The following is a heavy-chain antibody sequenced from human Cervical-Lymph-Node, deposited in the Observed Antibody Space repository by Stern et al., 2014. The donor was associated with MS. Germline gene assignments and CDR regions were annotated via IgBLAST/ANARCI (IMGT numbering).Heavy chain of an antibody. D-gene: IGHD3-10*01. CDR3: VKRGITEVRGARLGDY. V-gene: IGHV3-30*18. CDR1: GFTFSSYG. CDR2: ISYDGSDT. Sequence: VQLVESGGGVVQPGRSLRLTCTVSGFTFSSYGMHWVRQAPGKGLEWVSVISYDGSDTYYAESVKGRFTISRDNTKNTLYLEMRRLRREDTAVYYCVKRGITEVRGARLGDYWGPGTLVIVSS. J-gene: IGHJ4*02.